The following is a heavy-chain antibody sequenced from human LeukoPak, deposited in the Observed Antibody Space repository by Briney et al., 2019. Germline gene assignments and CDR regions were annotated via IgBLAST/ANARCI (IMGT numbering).Heavy chain of an antibody. CDR1: GYTFTGYY. V-gene: IGHV1-2*02. Sequence: ASVKVSCKASGYTFTGYYMHWVRQAPGQGLEWMGWINPNSGGTNYAQKFQGRVTMTRDTSISTAYMELSRLRSDDTAVYYCARDYGSITMIVVVPFDYWGQGTLVTVSS. CDR3: ARDYGSITMIVVVPFDY. D-gene: IGHD3-22*01. J-gene: IGHJ4*02. CDR2: INPNSGGT.